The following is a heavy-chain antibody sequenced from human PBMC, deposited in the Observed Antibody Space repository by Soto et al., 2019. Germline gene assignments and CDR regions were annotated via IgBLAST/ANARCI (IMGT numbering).Heavy chain of an antibody. CDR3: ARPSSDYVRKLSCFDS. D-gene: IGHD4-17*01. Sequence: SDTLSLTCTVSGGFISGSTYYWGWIRQPPGKGLEWIASINYSGSTYYNPSLKSRVTISVDTSKNQFSLKLNSVTAADTAVYYCARPSSDYVRKLSCFDSCGQGPLVTVSS. V-gene: IGHV4-39*01. J-gene: IGHJ5*01. CDR2: INYSGST. CDR1: GGFISGSTYY.